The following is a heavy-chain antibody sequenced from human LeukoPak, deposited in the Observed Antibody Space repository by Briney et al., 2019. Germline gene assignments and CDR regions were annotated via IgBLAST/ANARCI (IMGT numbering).Heavy chain of an antibody. D-gene: IGHD2-15*01. V-gene: IGHV3-43*02. CDR1: GFTFDDYA. CDR3: AKDVGPVVAATDDTSNWFDP. CDR2: ISGDGGST. Sequence: GGSLRLSCAASGFTFDDYAMHWVRQAPGKGLEWVSLISGDGGSTYYVDSVKGRFTISRDNSKNSLYLQMNSLRTEDSALYYCAKDVGPVVAATDDTSNWFDPWGQGTLVSVPS. J-gene: IGHJ5*02.